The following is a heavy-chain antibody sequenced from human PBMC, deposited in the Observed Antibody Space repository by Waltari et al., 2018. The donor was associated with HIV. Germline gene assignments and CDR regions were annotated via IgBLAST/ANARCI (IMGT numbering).Heavy chain of an antibody. CDR1: GINFNNNV. J-gene: IGHJ4*02. CDR2: INGGTMYG. V-gene: IGHV1-3*01. CDR3: AGGSDWLVNALEI. Sequence: QVQLVQSGAEVTKPGASVKVSCRASGINFNNNVVHWMRQAPGQGLEWLGCINGGTMYGRDSPKFQGRVSFNRDTSETTVFMELRSLKSEDTAVYLCAGGSDWLVNALEIWGQGTLVTVSS. D-gene: IGHD6-19*01.